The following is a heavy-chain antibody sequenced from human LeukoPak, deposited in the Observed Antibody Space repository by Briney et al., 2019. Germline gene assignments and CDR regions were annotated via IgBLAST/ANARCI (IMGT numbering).Heavy chain of an antibody. J-gene: IGHJ5*02. CDR2: INRSGST. CDR3: ARVRYSSSWYGTNWFDP. V-gene: IGHV4-34*01. Sequence: SETLSLTCAVYGGSFSGYYWSWIRQPPGKGLEWIGEINRSGSTNYNPSLKSRVTISVDTSKNQFSLKLSSVTAADTAVYYCARVRYSSSWYGTNWFDPWGQGTLVTVSS. D-gene: IGHD6-13*01. CDR1: GGSFSGYY.